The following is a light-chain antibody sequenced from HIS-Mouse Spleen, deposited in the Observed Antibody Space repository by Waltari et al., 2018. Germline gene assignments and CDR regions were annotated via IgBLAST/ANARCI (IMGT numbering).Light chain of an antibody. J-gene: IGLJ2*01. V-gene: IGLV2-14*03. CDR1: SNDVGGYNY. CDR2: DVS. Sequence: QSALTQPASVSGSPGQSITISCNGTSNDVGGYNYVTWYQQHPGKAPKLMIYDVSNRPSGVSNRFSGSKSGNTASLTISGLQAEDEADYYCSSYTSSSTEVFGGGTKLTVL. CDR3: SSYTSSSTEV.